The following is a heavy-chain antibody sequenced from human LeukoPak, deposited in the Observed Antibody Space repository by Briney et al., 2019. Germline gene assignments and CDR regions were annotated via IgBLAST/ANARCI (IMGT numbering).Heavy chain of an antibody. CDR2: ITPYSGGT. J-gene: IGHJ3*02. Sequence: ASVKASCKASGYTFTDYYIHWVRQAPGQGLEWMGWITPYSGGTDYAQKFQGRVTMTMDTSISTVYMELSRLRSDDTAVYYCAREFNTYYYGSGSHDAFDIWGQGTEVTVS. CDR3: AREFNTYYYGSGSHDAFDI. D-gene: IGHD3-10*01. V-gene: IGHV1-2*02. CDR1: GYTFTDYY.